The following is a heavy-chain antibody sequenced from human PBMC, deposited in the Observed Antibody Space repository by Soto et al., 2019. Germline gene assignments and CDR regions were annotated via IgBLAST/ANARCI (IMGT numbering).Heavy chain of an antibody. J-gene: IGHJ4*02. CDR1: GGTFSSYT. Sequence: QVQLVQSGAEVKKPGSSVKVSCKASGGTFSSYTISWVRQAPGQGLEWMGRIIPILGIANYAQKFQGRVTITADKYTSTAYMELSSLRSEDTAVYYCARDEYGSSWYYFDYWGQGTLVTVSS. D-gene: IGHD6-13*01. CDR3: ARDEYGSSWYYFDY. V-gene: IGHV1-69*08. CDR2: IIPILGIA.